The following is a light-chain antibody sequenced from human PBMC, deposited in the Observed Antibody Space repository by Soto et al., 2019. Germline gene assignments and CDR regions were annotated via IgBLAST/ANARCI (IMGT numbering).Light chain of an antibody. CDR3: QVWDGNSDHLL. Sequence: SYELTQPPSVSVAAGETASISCGGDNIGTKSVHWYQQKPGQAPVLVIFYDRDRPSGIPERFSGSNSGKTATLTISGVEAGDEADYYCQVWDGNSDHLLFRGGTKVTVL. J-gene: IGLJ2*01. CDR1: NIGTKS. CDR2: YDR. V-gene: IGLV3-21*04.